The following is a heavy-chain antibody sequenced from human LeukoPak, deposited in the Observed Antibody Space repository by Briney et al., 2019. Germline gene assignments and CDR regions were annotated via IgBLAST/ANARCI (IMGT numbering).Heavy chain of an antibody. Sequence: PSETLSLTCTVSGGSVSSSSYYWGWIRQPPGKGLEWIGSIYYSGSTYYNPSLKSRVTISVDTSKNQFSLKLSSVTAADTAVYYCARTRYYYNSRSYGAPYYFDYWGQGTLVTVSS. D-gene: IGHD3-10*01. CDR3: ARTRYYYNSRSYGAPYYFDY. CDR2: IYYSGST. V-gene: IGHV4-39*01. J-gene: IGHJ4*02. CDR1: GGSVSSSSYY.